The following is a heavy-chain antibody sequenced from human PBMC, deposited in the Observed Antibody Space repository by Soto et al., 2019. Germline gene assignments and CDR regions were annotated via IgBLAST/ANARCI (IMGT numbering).Heavy chain of an antibody. V-gene: IGHV1-18*01. CDR3: ARDLNRGLTDY. J-gene: IGHJ4*02. Sequence: ASVKVSCKASGYTFTSYAITWVRQAPGQGLEWMGWISAYNGNTNSAQKLQGRVTMTTDTSTSTAYMGLRSLRSDDTAVYYCARDLNRGLTDYWGQGTLVTSPQ. CDR2: ISAYNGNT. CDR1: GYTFTSYA. D-gene: IGHD3-9*01.